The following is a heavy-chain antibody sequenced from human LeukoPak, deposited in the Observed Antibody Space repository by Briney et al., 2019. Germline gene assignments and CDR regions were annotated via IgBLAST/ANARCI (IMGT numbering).Heavy chain of an antibody. CDR1: GGSISCGDYY. V-gene: IGHV4-30-4*01. CDR3: ARLSGYSSGHYYSDY. Sequence: SETLSLTCTVSGGSISCGDYYWSWIRQPPGKGLKWIGYIFYSGNTYYNPSLKSRVPISVDTSKNRFSLKLSSVTAADTAVYYCARLSGYSSGHYYSDYWGQGTLVTVSS. D-gene: IGHD3-22*01. J-gene: IGHJ4*02. CDR2: IFYSGNT.